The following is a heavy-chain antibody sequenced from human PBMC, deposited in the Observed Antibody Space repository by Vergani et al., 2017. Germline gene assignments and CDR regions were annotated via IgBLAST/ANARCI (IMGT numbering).Heavy chain of an antibody. CDR1: GGIFSSYA. CDR3: ARDLTKHEYGDDWALRN. J-gene: IGHJ4*02. D-gene: IGHD4-17*01. CDR2: IIPIFGSA. V-gene: IGHV1-69*18. Sequence: QVQLVQSGAEVKKPGSSVKVSCKASGGIFSSYAISWVRQAPGQGLEWMGRIIPIFGSANYAQKFQGRVTITADESTSTAYMELSSLRSEDTAVYYCARDLTKHEYGDDWALRNWGQGTLVTVSS.